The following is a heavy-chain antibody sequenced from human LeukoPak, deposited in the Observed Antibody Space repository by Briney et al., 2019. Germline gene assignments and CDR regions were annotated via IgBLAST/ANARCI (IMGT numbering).Heavy chain of an antibody. CDR1: GYTFTSYD. D-gene: IGHD4-23*01. J-gene: IGHJ4*02. CDR3: ATDYGGNFALDY. CDR2: MNPNSGNT. Sequence: ASVTVSCTASGYTFTSYDINWVRQATGQGLEWMGWMNPNSGNTGYAQKFQGRVTMTEDTSTDTAYMELSSLRSEDTAVYYCATDYGGNFALDYWGQGTLVTVSS. V-gene: IGHV1-8*01.